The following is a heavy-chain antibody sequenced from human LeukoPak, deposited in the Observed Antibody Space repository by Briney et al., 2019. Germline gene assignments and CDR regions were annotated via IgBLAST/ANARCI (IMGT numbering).Heavy chain of an antibody. CDR3: ARGAYSGYSFDY. Sequence: PSETLSLTCTVSGGSIYSYYWTWIRQYTGRGLEWIGYIYDSGSTNYNPSLKSRLTLSVDVSKNQFSLKLSSVTAADTAVYYCARGAYSGYSFDYWGQGTLVTVSS. J-gene: IGHJ4*02. D-gene: IGHD5-12*01. CDR2: IYDSGST. CDR1: GGSIYSYY. V-gene: IGHV4-59*01.